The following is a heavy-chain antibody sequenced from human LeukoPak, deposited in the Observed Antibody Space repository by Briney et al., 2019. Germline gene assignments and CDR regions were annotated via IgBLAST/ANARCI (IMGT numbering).Heavy chain of an antibody. D-gene: IGHD5-18*01. CDR3: ARDLSGVAGYTYGRGIDY. Sequence: GGSLRLSCAASGFTFSNYSMNWVRQAPGKGLEWVANIKKDGSEKYYVDSVKGRFTISRDNAKTSLYLQMNSLRAEDTAVYYCARDLSGVAGYTYGRGIDYWGQGTLVTVSS. CDR1: GFTFSNYS. V-gene: IGHV3-7*01. CDR2: IKKDGSEK. J-gene: IGHJ4*02.